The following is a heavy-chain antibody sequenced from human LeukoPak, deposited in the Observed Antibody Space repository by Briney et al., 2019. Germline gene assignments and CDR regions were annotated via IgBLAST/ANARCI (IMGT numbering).Heavy chain of an antibody. CDR2: IYYSGST. CDR3: ARDPGYNWFDP. V-gene: IGHV4-39*02. D-gene: IGHD1-1*01. Sequence: PSETLSLTCTVSGGSISSSSYYWGWIRQPPGKGLEWIGSIYYSGSTYYNPSLKSRVTISVDTSKNQFSLKLSSVTAADTAVYYCARDPGYNWFDPWGQGTLVTVSS. J-gene: IGHJ5*02. CDR1: GGSISSSSYY.